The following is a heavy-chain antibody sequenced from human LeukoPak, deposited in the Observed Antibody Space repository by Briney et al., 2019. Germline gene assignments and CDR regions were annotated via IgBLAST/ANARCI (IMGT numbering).Heavy chain of an antibody. CDR2: INPSGGST. CDR3: ATSFRAVNWFDP. J-gene: IGHJ5*02. D-gene: IGHD3-10*01. CDR1: GYTVTAYY. V-gene: IGHV1-46*01. Sequence: ASVKVSCKASGYTVTAYYMHWVRQAPGQGLEWMGIINPSGGSTNYAQKFQGRVTMTRDTSTSTIYMEVSSLRSEDTAVYYCATSFRAVNWFDPWGQGTLVTVSS.